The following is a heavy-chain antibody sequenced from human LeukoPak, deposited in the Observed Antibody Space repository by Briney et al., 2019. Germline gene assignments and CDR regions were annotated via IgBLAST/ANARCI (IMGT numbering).Heavy chain of an antibody. CDR3: AHQHSRMVTLDY. J-gene: IGHJ4*02. D-gene: IGHD2-21*02. CDR1: GFSLSTSGVG. CDR2: IYWNDDK. Sequence: SGPTLVKPTQTLTLTCTFSGFSLSTSGVGVGWIRHPPGKALEWLALIYWNDDKRYSPSLKSRLTITKDTSKNQVVLTMTNMDPVDIATYCCAHQHSRMVTLDYWGQGTLVTVSS. V-gene: IGHV2-5*01.